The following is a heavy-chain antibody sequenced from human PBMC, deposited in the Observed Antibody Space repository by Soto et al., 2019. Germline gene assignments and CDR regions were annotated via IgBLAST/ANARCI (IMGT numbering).Heavy chain of an antibody. V-gene: IGHV1-2*02. CDR2: INPNSGGT. CDR1: GYTFTDYY. CDR3: ARGDFDSSANYYAGWLDP. D-gene: IGHD3-22*01. Sequence: QVQLVQSGAEVKKPGASVKVSCQASGYTFTDYYMHWLRQAPGQGLEWMGWINPNSGGTKYAQKFQGRVTLPSDTSFSTAYMELCRLGSVDTAVYYCARGDFDSSANYYAGWLDPWGQGTLVTVSS. J-gene: IGHJ5*02.